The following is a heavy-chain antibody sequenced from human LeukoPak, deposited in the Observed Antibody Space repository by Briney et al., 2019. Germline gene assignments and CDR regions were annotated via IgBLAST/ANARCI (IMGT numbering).Heavy chain of an antibody. CDR3: ASVYLYGMDV. V-gene: IGHV1-46*01. CDR1: GYTFTSYD. J-gene: IGHJ6*02. CDR2: INPSGGGT. Sequence: ASVKVSCKASGYTFTSYDINWVRQATGQGLEWMGIINPSGGGTKYAQKFQGRVTMTRDTPTNTVYMELSSLRTEDTAVYYCASVYLYGMDVWGQGTTVTVSS. D-gene: IGHD2-8*01.